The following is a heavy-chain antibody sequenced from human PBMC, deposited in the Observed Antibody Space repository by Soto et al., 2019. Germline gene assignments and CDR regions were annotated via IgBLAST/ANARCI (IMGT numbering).Heavy chain of an antibody. J-gene: IGHJ4*02. CDR3: ARDSIVARYYFDY. CDR1: GYTFTRYY. V-gene: IGHV1-46*01. Sequence: ASVKVSCKASGYTFTRYYIHWVRQAPGQGLEWMGIINPRGDSTTYAQKFQCRVTLTSDTSTSTAYMELSRLRSEDTAVYFCARDSIVARYYFDYWGQGTPVTVSS. D-gene: IGHD6-6*01. CDR2: INPRGDST.